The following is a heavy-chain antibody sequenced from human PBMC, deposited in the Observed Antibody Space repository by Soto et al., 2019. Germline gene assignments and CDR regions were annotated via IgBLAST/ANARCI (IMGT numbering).Heavy chain of an antibody. V-gene: IGHV1-69*13. CDR3: ARVIFWSGYQXRYYYGMDV. D-gene: IGHD3-3*01. CDR1: GGTLSSYA. Sequence: ASVTVSFRASGGTLSSYAISWVRQAPGQGLEWMGGIIPIFGTANYAQKFQGRVTITADESTSTAYMEMSSLRSEDTAVYYCARVIFWSGYQXRYYYGMDVXGQGTTVTVSS. J-gene: IGHJ6*02. CDR2: IIPIFGTA.